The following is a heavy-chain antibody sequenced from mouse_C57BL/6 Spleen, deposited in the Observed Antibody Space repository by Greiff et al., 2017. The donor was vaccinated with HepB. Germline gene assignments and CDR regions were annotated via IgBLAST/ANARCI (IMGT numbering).Heavy chain of an antibody. CDR1: GYAFSSSW. V-gene: IGHV1-82*01. CDR2: IYPGDGDT. J-gene: IGHJ3*01. Sequence: VMLVESGPELVKPGASVKISCKASGYAFSSSWMNWVKQRPGKGLEWIGRIYPGDGDTNYNGKFKGKATLTADKSSSTAYMQLSSLTSEDSAVYFCARGREFDEAWFAYWGQGTLVTVSA. CDR3: ARGREFDEAWFAY.